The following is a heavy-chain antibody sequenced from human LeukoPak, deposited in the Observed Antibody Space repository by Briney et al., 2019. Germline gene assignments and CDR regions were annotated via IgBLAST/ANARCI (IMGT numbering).Heavy chain of an antibody. Sequence: GSLRLSCAASGFTFSSYGMTWVRQAPGKGLEWIGEITHSGSTNYNPSLKSRVTISVDTSKSQFSLKLNSVTAADTAVYYCARRLRFYYYYMDVWGKGTTVTISS. CDR2: ITHSGST. J-gene: IGHJ6*03. CDR1: GFTFSSYG. V-gene: IGHV4-34*01. CDR3: ARRLRFYYYYMDV. D-gene: IGHD2-15*01.